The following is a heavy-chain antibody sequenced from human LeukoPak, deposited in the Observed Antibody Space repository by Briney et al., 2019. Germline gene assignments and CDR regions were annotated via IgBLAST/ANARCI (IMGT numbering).Heavy chain of an antibody. J-gene: IGHJ6*03. CDR1: GGSISSGSYY. Sequence: SETLSLTCTVSGGSISSGSYYWSWIRQPAGKGLEWIGRIYTSGSTNYNPSLKSRVTISVDTSKNQFSLKLSSVTAADTAVYYCARGYDFWSGYRYFYYYYYMNVWGKGTTVTVSS. V-gene: IGHV4-61*02. D-gene: IGHD3-3*01. CDR3: ARGYDFWSGYRYFYYYYYMNV. CDR2: IYTSGST.